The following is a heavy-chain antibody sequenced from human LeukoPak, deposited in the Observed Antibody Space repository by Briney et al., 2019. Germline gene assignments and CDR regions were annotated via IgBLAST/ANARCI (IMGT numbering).Heavy chain of an antibody. D-gene: IGHD2-15*01. V-gene: IGHV1-69*13. Sequence: ASVKVSCKASGGTFSSYGISWVRQAPGQGLEWMGGIIPIFGTANYAQKFQGRVTITADESTSTAYMELRSLRSGDTAVYFCARVSQGRRYYYYYAMDVWGQGTTATVSS. J-gene: IGHJ6*02. CDR3: ARVSQGRRYYYYYAMDV. CDR1: GGTFSSYG. CDR2: IIPIFGTA.